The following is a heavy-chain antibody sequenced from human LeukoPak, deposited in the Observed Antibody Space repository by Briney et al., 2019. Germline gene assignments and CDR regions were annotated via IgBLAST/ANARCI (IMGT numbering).Heavy chain of an antibody. J-gene: IGHJ4*02. CDR1: GFTFSSSW. V-gene: IGHV3-7*01. D-gene: IGHD1-26*01. CDR2: IKSDGSET. CDR3: ARGYGGNYK. Sequence: GGSLRLSCAASGFTFSSSWMSWVRQAPGKGLEWVANIKSDGSETYYVDSVKGRFTVSRDNAKNSLYLQMNSLRAEDTAVYYGARGYGGNYKWGQGTLVTVSS.